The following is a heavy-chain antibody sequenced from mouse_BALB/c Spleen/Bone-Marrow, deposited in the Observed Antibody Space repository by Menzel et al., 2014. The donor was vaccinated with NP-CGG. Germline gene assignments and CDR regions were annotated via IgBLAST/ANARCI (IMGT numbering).Heavy chain of an antibody. Sequence: VQLQQSGAELVKPGASVKLSCTASGFNIKDTYMHWVKQRPEQGLGWIGRIDPANGNTKYDPKFQGKATITADTSSNXAYPQLSSLTSEDTAVYYCARGYGSSYGTGYFDVWGAGTTVTVSS. CDR2: IDPANGNT. CDR3: ARGYGSSYGTGYFDV. D-gene: IGHD1-1*01. J-gene: IGHJ1*01. CDR1: GFNIKDTY. V-gene: IGHV14-3*02.